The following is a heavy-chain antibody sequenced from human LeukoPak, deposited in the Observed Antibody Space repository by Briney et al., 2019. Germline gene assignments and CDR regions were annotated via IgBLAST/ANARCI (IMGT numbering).Heavy chain of an antibody. J-gene: IGHJ3*02. D-gene: IGHD3-10*02. V-gene: IGHV3-74*01. CDR3: ARVGVSYYYVHDAFDI. Sequence: PGGSLRLSCAASGFTFSSYWMHWVRQAPGKGLVWVSRINSDGSSTSYADSVKGRFTISRDNAKNSLYLQMNSLRAEDTAVYYCARVGVSYYYVHDAFDIWGQGTMVTVSS. CDR1: GFTFSSYW. CDR2: INSDGSST.